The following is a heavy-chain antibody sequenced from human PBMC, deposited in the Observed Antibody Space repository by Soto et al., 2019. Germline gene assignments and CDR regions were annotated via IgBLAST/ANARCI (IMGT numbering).Heavy chain of an antibody. J-gene: IGHJ1*01. CDR1: AHTFPSYL. D-gene: IGHD6-19*01. Sequence: KVSSKASAHTFPSYLISWLRQATGQGLEWMGWMNANSGNTGYAQKFQGRVNMTRNTSTSTAYMELSSLRAEDTAVYYCARAKYSSGPEYFQHWGQGTLVTVSS. CDR3: ARAKYSSGPEYFQH. CDR2: MNANSGNT. V-gene: IGHV1-8*02.